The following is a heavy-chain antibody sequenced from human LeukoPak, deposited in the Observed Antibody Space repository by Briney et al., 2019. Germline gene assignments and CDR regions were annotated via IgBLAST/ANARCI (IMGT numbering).Heavy chain of an antibody. CDR1: GYTLTELS. CDR3: ATDLPYSSSWNFDY. D-gene: IGHD6-13*01. J-gene: IGHJ4*02. V-gene: IGHV1-24*01. Sequence: ASVKVSCKVSGYTLTELSMHWVRQAPGKGLEWMGGFDPEDGETIYAQKFQGRVTMTEDTSTDTDYMELSSLRSEDTAVYYCATDLPYSSSWNFDYRGQGTLVTVSS. CDR2: FDPEDGET.